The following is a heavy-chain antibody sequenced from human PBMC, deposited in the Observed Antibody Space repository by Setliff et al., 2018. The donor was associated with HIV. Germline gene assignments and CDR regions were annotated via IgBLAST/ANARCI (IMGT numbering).Heavy chain of an antibody. Sequence: ASVKVSCKASGYTFTTYSLHWVRQAPGQGLEWMGWISAHNGHTDYAQKFQDRVTMSTDTSTTTAFMELRSLISDDTAVYYCARGVPADAYAFDIWGQGTLVT. J-gene: IGHJ3*02. D-gene: IGHD2-2*01. V-gene: IGHV1-18*01. CDR3: ARGVPADAYAFDI. CDR1: GYTFTTYS. CDR2: ISAHNGHT.